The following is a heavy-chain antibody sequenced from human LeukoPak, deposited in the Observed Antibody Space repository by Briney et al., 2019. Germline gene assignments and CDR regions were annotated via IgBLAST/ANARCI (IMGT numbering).Heavy chain of an antibody. CDR1: VCTFRSYW. CDR2: INQAGSVQ. J-gene: IGHJ4*02. V-gene: IGHV3-7*01. Sequence: GGSLRLSCAASVCTFRSYWMSWVRQAPGKGLEWVANINQAGSVQYYVDSVKGRFTISRDDAKNSLYVQMNSLREEDTAVYYCARVGYSGWNLEYWGQGTLVTVSS. CDR3: ARVGYSGWNLEY. D-gene: IGHD5-12*01.